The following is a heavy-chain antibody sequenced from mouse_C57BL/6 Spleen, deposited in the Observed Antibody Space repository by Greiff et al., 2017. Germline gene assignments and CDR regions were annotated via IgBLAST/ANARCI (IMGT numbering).Heavy chain of an antibody. CDR1: GYTFTSYW. V-gene: IGHV1-55*01. Sequence: QVQLQQPGAELVKPGASVKMSCKASGYTFTSYWITWVKQRPGQGLEWIGDIYPGSGSTNYNEKFKSKATLTVDTSSSTAYMQLSSLTSEDSAVYYCASNYDYVTWFAYWGQGTLVTVSA. D-gene: IGHD2-4*01. CDR3: ASNYDYVTWFAY. CDR2: IYPGSGST. J-gene: IGHJ3*01.